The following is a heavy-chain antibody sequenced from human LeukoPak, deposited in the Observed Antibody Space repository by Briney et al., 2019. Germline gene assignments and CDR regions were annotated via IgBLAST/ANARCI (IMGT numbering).Heavy chain of an antibody. CDR3: ARRPGFHYYYYHYMDV. J-gene: IGHJ6*03. V-gene: IGHV1-8*01. Sequence: ASVKVSCKASGYTFTSYDTNWVRQATGQGLEWMGWMNPNSGNTGYAQKFQGRVTMTRNTSISTAYMELSSLSSEHTAVYYCARRPGFHYYYYHYMDVWGKGTTVTVSS. D-gene: IGHD2-21*01. CDR1: GYTFTSYD. CDR2: MNPNSGNT.